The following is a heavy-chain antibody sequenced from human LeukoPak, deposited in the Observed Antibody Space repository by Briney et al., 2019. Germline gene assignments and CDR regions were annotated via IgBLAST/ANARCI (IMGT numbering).Heavy chain of an antibody. V-gene: IGHV4-59*01. CDR1: DVSIRTYY. J-gene: IGHJ3*02. D-gene: IGHD6-13*01. CDR2: IYYRGDI. CDR3: ARSSSWYHPGAFDI. Sequence: PSETLSLTCSVSDVSIRTYYWSWIRQSPGQGLEWIGNIYYRGDINYNPSLKSRVIISIDTSKNQFSLKVTSLTAADTAEYYCARSSSWYHPGAFDIWGQGTMVTVSS.